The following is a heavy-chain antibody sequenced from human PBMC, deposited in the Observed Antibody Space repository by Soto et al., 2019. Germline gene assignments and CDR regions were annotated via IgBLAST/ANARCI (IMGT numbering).Heavy chain of an antibody. CDR2: IIPLFGTT. D-gene: IGHD4-4*01. V-gene: IGHV1-69*12. Sequence: QVQLVQSGAEVKKPGSSVKVSCKASGGTFSGYALSWVRQAPGQGLEWMGGIIPLFGTTNYAQKFQGRVTITADESTSTAYMELSSLRPEDTAVYYCAREDRWLQCGVVDIWGQGTMVTVSS. CDR1: GGTFSGYA. CDR3: AREDRWLQCGVVDI. J-gene: IGHJ3*02.